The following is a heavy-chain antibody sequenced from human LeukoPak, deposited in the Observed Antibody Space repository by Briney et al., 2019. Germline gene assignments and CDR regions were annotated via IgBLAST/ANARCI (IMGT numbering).Heavy chain of an antibody. Sequence: HPGGSLRLSCAASGFTFSSYAMHWVRQAPGKGLEWVAVISYDGSNKYYADSVKGRFTISRDNSKNTLYLQMNSLRAEDTAVYYCARGDYDFWSGYYPPWGQGTLVTVSS. J-gene: IGHJ5*02. V-gene: IGHV3-30*04. CDR3: ARGDYDFWSGYYPP. CDR1: GFTFSSYA. CDR2: ISYDGSNK. D-gene: IGHD3-3*01.